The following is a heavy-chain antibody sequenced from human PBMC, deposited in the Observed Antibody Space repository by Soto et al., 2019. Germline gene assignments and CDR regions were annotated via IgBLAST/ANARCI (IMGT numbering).Heavy chain of an antibody. J-gene: IGHJ6*02. CDR1: GFTFSSYS. CDR2: ISSSSSTI. V-gene: IGHV3-48*02. Sequence: EVQLVESGGGLVQPGGSLRLSCAASGFTFSSYSMNWVRQAPGKGLEWVSYISSSSSTIYYADSVKGRFTISRDNAKNSLYLQMNSLRDEDTAVYYCARDTVTMIVVVRAFGMDAWGQGTTVTVSS. D-gene: IGHD3-22*01. CDR3: ARDTVTMIVVVRAFGMDA.